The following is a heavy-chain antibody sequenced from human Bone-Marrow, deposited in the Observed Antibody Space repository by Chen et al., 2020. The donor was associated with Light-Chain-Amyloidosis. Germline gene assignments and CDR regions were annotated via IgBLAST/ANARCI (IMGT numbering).Heavy chain of an antibody. D-gene: IGHD5-12*01. J-gene: IGHJ4*02. CDR1: GCTFPKYW. V-gene: IGHV5-51*01. Sequence: EVQLEQPGPEVKKPGEALKISCKVHGCTFPKYWTGGVRQMPGKGLGWMGVIYPDDSDARYSPSFEGQVTISADKSITTAYLQWRSLKASDTAMYYCARRRDGYNFDYWGQGTLVTVSS. CDR2: IYPDDSDA. CDR3: ARRRDGYNFDY.